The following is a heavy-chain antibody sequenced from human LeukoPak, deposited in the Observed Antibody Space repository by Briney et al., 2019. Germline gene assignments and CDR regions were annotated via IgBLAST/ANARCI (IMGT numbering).Heavy chain of an antibody. CDR3: AKVQSATVTPPEI. Sequence: GGSLRLSCAASGFTFSTYAMSWVRQAPGKGLEWVAVISYDGSDKYYADSVKGRFTISRDNSKNTLYLQMNSLRAEDTAVYYCAKVQSATVTPPEIWGQGTMVIVSS. D-gene: IGHD4-17*01. J-gene: IGHJ3*02. V-gene: IGHV3-30*18. CDR1: GFTFSTYA. CDR2: ISYDGSDK.